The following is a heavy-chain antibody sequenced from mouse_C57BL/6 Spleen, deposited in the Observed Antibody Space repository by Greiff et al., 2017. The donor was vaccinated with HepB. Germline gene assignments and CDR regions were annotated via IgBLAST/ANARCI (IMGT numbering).Heavy chain of an antibody. D-gene: IGHD1-1*01. Sequence: DVKLVESGGGLVQPGGSMKLSCVASGFTFSNYWMNWVRQSPEKGLEWVAQIRLKSDNYATHYAESVKGRFTISRDDSKSSVYLQMNNLRAEDTGIYYCTGGTTVVAGRYFDVWGTGTTVTVSS. J-gene: IGHJ1*03. V-gene: IGHV6-3*01. CDR2: IRLKSDNYAT. CDR3: TGGTTVVAGRYFDV. CDR1: GFTFSNYW.